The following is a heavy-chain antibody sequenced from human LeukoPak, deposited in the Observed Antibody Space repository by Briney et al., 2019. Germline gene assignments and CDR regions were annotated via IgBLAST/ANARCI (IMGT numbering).Heavy chain of an antibody. CDR3: ARDLWGTSGYRFDY. CDR2: ISSTSGTI. V-gene: IGHV3-48*02. J-gene: IGHJ4*02. Sequence: GGSLRLSCAASGFTFSSYGMNWVRQAPGQGLEWVSYISSTSGTIYYADSVKGLFTLSRDNAKPSLYLQMDSLRDEDTAVYYCARDLWGTSGYRFDYWGQGTLVTVSS. D-gene: IGHD3-22*01. CDR1: GFTFSSYG.